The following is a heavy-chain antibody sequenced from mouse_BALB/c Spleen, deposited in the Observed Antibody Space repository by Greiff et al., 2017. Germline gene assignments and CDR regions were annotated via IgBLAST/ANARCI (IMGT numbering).Heavy chain of an antibody. D-gene: IGHD2-1*01. CDR1: GYTFTSYY. CDR2: INPSNGGT. Sequence: QVQLQQPGAELVKPGASVKLSCKASGYTFTSYYMYWVKQRPGQGLEWIGGINPSNGGTNFNEKFKSKATLTVDKSSSTAYMQLSSLTSEDSAVYYCTRAYGNFYAMDYWGQGTSVTVSS. J-gene: IGHJ4*01. CDR3: TRAYGNFYAMDY. V-gene: IGHV1S81*02.